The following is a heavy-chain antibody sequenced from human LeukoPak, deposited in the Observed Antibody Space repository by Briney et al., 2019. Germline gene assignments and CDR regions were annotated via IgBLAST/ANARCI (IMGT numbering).Heavy chain of an antibody. CDR3: AKGYYYDSSATYFDY. D-gene: IGHD3-22*01. CDR1: GFTFSSYA. V-gene: IGHV3-23*01. J-gene: IGHJ4*02. Sequence: GGSLRLSRAASGFTFSSYAMDWVRQAPGKGLEWVSAISGSGGSTYYADSVKGRFTISRDNSKNTLYLQMNSLRAEDTAVYYCAKGYYYDSSATYFDYWGQGTLVTVSS. CDR2: ISGSGGST.